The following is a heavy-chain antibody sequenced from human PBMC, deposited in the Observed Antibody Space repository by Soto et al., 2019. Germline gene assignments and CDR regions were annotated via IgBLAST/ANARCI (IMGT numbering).Heavy chain of an antibody. V-gene: IGHV4-34*01. CDR2: INHSGST. J-gene: IGHJ4*02. CDR1: GGSFSGYY. CDR3: ARGNMLLRD. Sequence: PSETLSLTCAFYGGSFSGYYWSWIRQPPGKGLEWIGEINHSGSTNYNPSLKSRVTISVDKSKNQFSLKLSSVTAADTAVYYCARGNMLLRDWSQGTLVTVSS. D-gene: IGHD3-10*02.